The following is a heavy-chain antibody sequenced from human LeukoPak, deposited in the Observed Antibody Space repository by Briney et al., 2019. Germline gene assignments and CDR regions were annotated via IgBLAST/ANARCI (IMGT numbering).Heavy chain of an antibody. CDR2: ISSSGSTI. D-gene: IGHD5-18*01. V-gene: IGHV3-48*03. CDR3: ARSGETAMVTCFDY. J-gene: IGHJ4*02. CDR1: GFTFSSYE. Sequence: GGSLRLSCAASGFTFSSYEMNWVRQAPGKGREWVSYISSSGSTIYYADSVKGRFTISRDNAKNSLYLQMNSLRAEDTAVYYCARSGETAMVTCFDYWGQGTLVTVSS.